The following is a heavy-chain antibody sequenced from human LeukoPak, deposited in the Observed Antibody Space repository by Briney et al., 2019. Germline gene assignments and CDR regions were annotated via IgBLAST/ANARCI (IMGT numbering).Heavy chain of an antibody. CDR3: AKPRDIDSWAFDV. D-gene: IGHD2-15*01. Sequence: GGSLRLSCAASGFTFNNHDMHWVRQAPGKGLEWLAGISYDGRNKYYADSVKGRFPISRDNSKNTLNLQMNSLRTEDTAVYYCAKPRDIDSWAFDVWGQGTMVTVS. V-gene: IGHV3-30*18. CDR1: GFTFNNHD. CDR2: ISYDGRNK. J-gene: IGHJ3*01.